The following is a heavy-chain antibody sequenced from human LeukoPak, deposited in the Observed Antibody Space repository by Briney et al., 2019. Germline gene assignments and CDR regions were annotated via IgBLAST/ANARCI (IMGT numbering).Heavy chain of an antibody. V-gene: IGHV3-30*04. D-gene: IGHD1-26*01. Sequence: QPGRSLRLSCAASGFTFSTNAMHWVRQAPGKGLEWVAIISYDGTKKYYADSVKGRFTISRDNSKNTLYLQMNSLRAEDTAVYYCAKGSPWATGYFDSWGQGTLVTVSS. CDR1: GFTFSTNA. CDR3: AKGSPWATGYFDS. CDR2: ISYDGTKK. J-gene: IGHJ4*02.